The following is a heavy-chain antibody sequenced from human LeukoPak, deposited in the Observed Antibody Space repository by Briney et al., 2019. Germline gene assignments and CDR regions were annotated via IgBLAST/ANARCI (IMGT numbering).Heavy chain of an antibody. D-gene: IGHD6-13*01. J-gene: IGHJ4*02. CDR1: GGSISSSSYY. Sequence: SETLSLTCTVSGGSISSSSYYWGWIRQPPGKGLEWIGSIYYSGSTYYNPSLKSRVTISVDTSKNQFSLKLSSVTAADTAVYYCARASAGQQLVGPFDYWGQGTLVTVSS. CDR3: ARASAGQQLVGPFDY. V-gene: IGHV4-39*07. CDR2: IYYSGST.